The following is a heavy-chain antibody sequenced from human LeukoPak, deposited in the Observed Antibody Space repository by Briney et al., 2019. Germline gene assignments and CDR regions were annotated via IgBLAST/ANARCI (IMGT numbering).Heavy chain of an antibody. Sequence: SETLSLTCTVSGGSISSYYWSWIRQPPGKGLEWIGYIYYGGSTNYNPSLKSRVTISVDTSKNQFSLKLSSVTAADTAVYYCARLTTSSYYYYGMDVWGQGTTVTVSS. D-gene: IGHD4-11*01. J-gene: IGHJ6*02. CDR1: GGSISSYY. V-gene: IGHV4-59*08. CDR3: ARLTTSSYYYYGMDV. CDR2: IYYGGST.